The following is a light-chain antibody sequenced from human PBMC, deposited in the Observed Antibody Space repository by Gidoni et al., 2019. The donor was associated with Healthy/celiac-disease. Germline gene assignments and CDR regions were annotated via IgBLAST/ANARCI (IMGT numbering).Light chain of an antibody. CDR1: QDISNY. CDR2: DAS. Sequence: DMQMTQSPSSLSASVGDRVTITCQASQDISNYLNWYQQTPGKAPKLLIYDASNLETGVPSRFSGSGSGTDFTFTISILQPEDIATYYCQQYDYFLTFGGGTKVEIK. V-gene: IGKV1-33*01. J-gene: IGKJ4*01. CDR3: QQYDYFLT.